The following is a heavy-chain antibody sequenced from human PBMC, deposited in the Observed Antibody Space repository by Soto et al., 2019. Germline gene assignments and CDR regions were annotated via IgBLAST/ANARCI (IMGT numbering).Heavy chain of an antibody. CDR1: GFTFDDYA. V-gene: IGHV3-9*01. CDR2: ISWNSGSI. CDR3: AKCGQRIAVAGTGTFDI. J-gene: IGHJ3*02. D-gene: IGHD6-19*01. Sequence: EVQLVESGGGLVQPGRSLRLSCAASGFTFDDYAMHWVRQAPGKGLEWVSGISWNSGSIGYADSVKGRFTISRDNAKNSLYLQMNSLRADDNALYYCAKCGQRIAVAGTGTFDIWGQGTIVTVSS.